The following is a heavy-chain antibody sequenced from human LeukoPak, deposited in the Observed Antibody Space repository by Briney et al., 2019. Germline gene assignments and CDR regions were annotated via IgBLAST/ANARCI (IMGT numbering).Heavy chain of an antibody. J-gene: IGHJ4*02. V-gene: IGHV3-7*01. CDR2: IKEDGSEK. Sequence: GGSLRLSCAASGFTFSNYWMTWVRQAPGKGLEWVANIKEDGSEKYYVDSVKGRFTISRDNAKNSLYLQMNSLRAEDTAVYYCARDLGYCSGGSCYSFYFDYWGQGTLVTVSS. D-gene: IGHD2-15*01. CDR3: ARDLGYCSGGSCYSFYFDY. CDR1: GFTFSNYW.